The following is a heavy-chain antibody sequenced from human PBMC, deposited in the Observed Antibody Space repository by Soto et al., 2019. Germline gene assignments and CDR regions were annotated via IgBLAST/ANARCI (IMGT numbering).Heavy chain of an antibody. D-gene: IGHD3-10*01. V-gene: IGHV1-18*01. Sequence: QVQLVQSGAEVKKPGASVKVSCKASGYTFTSYGISWVRQAPGQGLEWMGWISAYNGNTNYAQKLQGRVTMTTDTSTSKAYMELRSLRSDDTAVYYCARGGSRYYYYYYGMDVWGQGTTVTVSS. CDR1: GYTFTSYG. J-gene: IGHJ6*02. CDR3: ARGGSRYYYYYYGMDV. CDR2: ISAYNGNT.